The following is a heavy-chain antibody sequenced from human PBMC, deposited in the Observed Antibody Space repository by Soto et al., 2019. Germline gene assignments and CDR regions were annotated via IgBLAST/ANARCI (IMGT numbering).Heavy chain of an antibody. V-gene: IGHV1-8*01. D-gene: IGHD2-15*01. CDR1: GYSFTSYD. J-gene: IGHJ1*01. CDR2: MNPSSGNT. CDR3: ARAFAPPYCSGDSCYSPEYFQH. Sequence: GASVKVSCKASGYSFTSYDINWVRQATGQGLEWMGWMNPSSGNTGYAQKFQGRVTMTRNTSISTAYMELSSLGSEDTAVYYCARAFAPPYCSGDSCYSPEYFQHWGQGTLVTVSS.